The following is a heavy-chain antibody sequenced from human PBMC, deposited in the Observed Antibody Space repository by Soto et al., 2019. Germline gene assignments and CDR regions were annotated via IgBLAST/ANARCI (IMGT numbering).Heavy chain of an antibody. CDR2: ISAYNGNT. CDR1: GFTFSSYG. D-gene: IGHD3-10*01. CDR3: ARGGGSGSYYKGYFDL. J-gene: IGHJ2*01. Sequence: VQLLESGGGLVQPGGSLRLSCAASGFTFSSYGISWVRQAPGQGLEWMGWISAYNGNTNYAQKLQGRVTMTTDTSTSTAYMELRSLRSDDTAVYYCARGGGSGSYYKGYFDLWGRGTLVTVSS. V-gene: IGHV1-18*01.